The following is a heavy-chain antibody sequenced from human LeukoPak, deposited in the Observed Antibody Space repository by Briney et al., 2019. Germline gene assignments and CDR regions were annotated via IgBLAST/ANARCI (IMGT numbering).Heavy chain of an antibody. CDR2: IGSTI. D-gene: IGHD1-26*01. CDR1: GFSFSDYY. Sequence: GGSLRLSCVASGFSFSDYYMSWICQAPGKGLEWVSYIGSTIYYADSVKGRFTISRDNAKNSLYLQMNSLRAEDTAVYYCARDRGIVGTTGYYYMDVWGKGTTVTVSS. CDR3: ARDRGIVGTTGYYYMDV. V-gene: IGHV3-11*04. J-gene: IGHJ6*03.